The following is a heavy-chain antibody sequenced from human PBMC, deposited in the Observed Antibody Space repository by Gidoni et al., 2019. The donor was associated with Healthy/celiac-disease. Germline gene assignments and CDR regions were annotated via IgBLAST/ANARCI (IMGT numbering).Heavy chain of an antibody. D-gene: IGHD4-17*01. J-gene: IGHJ4*02. CDR1: GFTFSSYW. V-gene: IGHV3-7*01. CDR2: IKQDGSEK. CDR3: ARDSPDYGDYLSYFDY. Sequence: AASGFTFSSYWMSWVRQAPGKGLEWVANIKQDGSEKYYVDSVKGRFTISRDNAKNSLYLQMNSLRAEDTAVYYCARDSPDYGDYLSYFDYWGQGTLVTVSS.